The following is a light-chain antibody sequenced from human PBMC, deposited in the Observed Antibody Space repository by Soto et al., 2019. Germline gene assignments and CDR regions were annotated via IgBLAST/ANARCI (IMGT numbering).Light chain of an antibody. V-gene: IGKV3-20*01. CDR3: HQYGSSPST. J-gene: IGKJ1*01. CDR2: GAS. CDR1: QAVSRNY. Sequence: EIVLTQSPGTLSLSPGQRAALSCRASQAVSRNYLAWYQQKPGQAPRLLIYGASNRATGIPDRFSGSGSGTDFTLTISRLEPEDFAVYYCHQYGSSPSTFGQGTKVEIK.